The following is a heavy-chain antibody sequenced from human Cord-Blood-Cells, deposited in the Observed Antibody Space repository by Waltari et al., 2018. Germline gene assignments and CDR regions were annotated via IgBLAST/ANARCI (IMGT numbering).Heavy chain of an antibody. CDR3: ARTYSSSSYWFDP. V-gene: IGHV5-51*01. J-gene: IGHJ5*02. D-gene: IGHD6-6*01. CDR2: IYPCDSDT. Sequence: EVQLVQSGAEVKKPGESLQTSCKGSGYSFTSYWHGWVRQMPGKGLEWMGIIYPCDSDTRYSPSFQGQVTISADKSISTAYLQWSSLKASDTAMYYCARTYSSSSYWFDPWGQGTLVTISS. CDR1: GYSFTSYW.